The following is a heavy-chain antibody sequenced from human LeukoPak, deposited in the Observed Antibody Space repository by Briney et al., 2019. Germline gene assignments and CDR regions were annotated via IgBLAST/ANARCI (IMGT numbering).Heavy chain of an antibody. CDR3: ATREYCTSSSCYPRDLRGYYFNY. Sequence: GGSLRLSCAASGFTFSSYTVNWVRQAPGKGLEWVSSITSSSNYIYYADSVKGRSTISRDNAKNSLFLQMNSLRAEDTAVYYCATREYCTSSSCYPRDLRGYYFNYWGQGTLVTVSS. CDR2: ITSSSNYI. V-gene: IGHV3-21*01. J-gene: IGHJ4*02. D-gene: IGHD2-2*01. CDR1: GFTFSSYT.